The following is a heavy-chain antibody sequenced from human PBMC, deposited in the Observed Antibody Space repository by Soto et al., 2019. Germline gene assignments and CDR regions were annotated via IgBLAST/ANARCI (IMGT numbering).Heavy chain of an antibody. J-gene: IGHJ5*02. D-gene: IGHD6-13*01. Sequence: QVQLVQSGAEVKKPGASVKVSCKASGYTFTSYGISWVRQAPGQGLEWMGWISAYNGNTNYAQKLQGRVTMTTDTTTSTAYMELRSLRSDDTAVYYCARDFASQQLAQNWFDPWGQGTLVTVSS. CDR3: ARDFASQQLAQNWFDP. CDR1: GYTFTSYG. CDR2: ISAYNGNT. V-gene: IGHV1-18*01.